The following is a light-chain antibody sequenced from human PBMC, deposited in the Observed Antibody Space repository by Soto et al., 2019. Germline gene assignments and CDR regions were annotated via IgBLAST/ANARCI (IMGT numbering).Light chain of an antibody. Sequence: EILMTQSPATLSVSPGERATLSCRSTQTVNNKVVWYQHKPGQAPRLLIYGASTRATGIPARFSGSGSGTEFTLSISSLQSEDFAVYYCQQYNSWPPINFGQGTRLEIK. CDR1: QTVNNK. CDR2: GAS. CDR3: QQYNSWPPIN. J-gene: IGKJ5*01. V-gene: IGKV3-15*01.